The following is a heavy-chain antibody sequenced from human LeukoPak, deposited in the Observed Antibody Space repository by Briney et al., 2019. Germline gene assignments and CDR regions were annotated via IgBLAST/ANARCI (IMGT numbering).Heavy chain of an antibody. CDR3: ARTTTPHYYGSGSYALGY. D-gene: IGHD3-10*01. CDR1: GFTFSTYA. Sequence: TGGSLRLSCAASGFTFSTYAMHWVRQGPGKELECVAVIRYDGSNKYYADSVKGRFTISRDNSKNTLYLQMSSLSAEDTAVYYCARTTTPHYYGSGSYALGYWGQGTLVTVPS. J-gene: IGHJ4*02. CDR2: IRYDGSNK. V-gene: IGHV3-30-3*01.